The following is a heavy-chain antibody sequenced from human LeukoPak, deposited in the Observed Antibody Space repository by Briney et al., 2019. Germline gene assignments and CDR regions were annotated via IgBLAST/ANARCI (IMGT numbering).Heavy chain of an antibody. CDR2: IYHSGST. J-gene: IGHJ4*02. CDR1: GYSISSGYY. Sequence: SETLSLTCTVSGYSISSGYYWGWIRQPPGKGLEWIGSIYHSGSTYYNPSLKSRVTISVDTSKNQFSLKLSSVTAADTAVYYCARDLLTMVRGVTGAIFDYWGQGTMVTVSS. V-gene: IGHV4-38-2*02. D-gene: IGHD3-10*01. CDR3: ARDLLTMVRGVTGAIFDY.